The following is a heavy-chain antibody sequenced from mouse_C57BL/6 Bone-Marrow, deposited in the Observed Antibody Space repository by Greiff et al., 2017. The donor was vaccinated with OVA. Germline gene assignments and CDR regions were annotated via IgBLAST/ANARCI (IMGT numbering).Heavy chain of an antibody. Sequence: QVQLKESGPELVKPGASVKLSCKASGYTFTSYDINWVKQRPGQGLEWIGWIYPRDGSTKYNEKFKGKATLTVDTSSSTAYMELHSLTSEDSAVYFCARSGGWEVFAYWGQGTLVTVSA. CDR2: IYPRDGST. CDR3: ARSGGWEVFAY. CDR1: GYTFTSYD. J-gene: IGHJ3*01. D-gene: IGHD4-1*01. V-gene: IGHV1-85*01.